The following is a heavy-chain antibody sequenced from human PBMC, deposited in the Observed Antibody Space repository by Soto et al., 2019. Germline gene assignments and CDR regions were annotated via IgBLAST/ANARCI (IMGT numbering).Heavy chain of an antibody. Sequence: PSETLSLTCTVSGDAISSGGYSWNWIRQPPGKGLEWIGYTYYTGGATYNPSLKSRVTISVDTSKNQFSLKMTSMTAADTATYYGARDQRHGYLFDPCGHGTXVTGAS. D-gene: IGHD1-1*01. CDR2: TYYTGGA. CDR3: ARDQRHGYLFDP. CDR1: GDAISSGGYS. J-gene: IGHJ5*02. V-gene: IGHV4-30-2*01.